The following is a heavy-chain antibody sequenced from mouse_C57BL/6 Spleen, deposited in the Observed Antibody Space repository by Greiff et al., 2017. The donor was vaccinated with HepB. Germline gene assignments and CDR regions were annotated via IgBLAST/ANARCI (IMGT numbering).Heavy chain of an antibody. CDR2: ISSGSSTI. V-gene: IGHV5-17*01. CDR1: GFTFSDYG. Sequence: EVKLMESGGGLVKPGGSLKLSCAASGFTFSDYGMHWVRQAPEKGLEWVAYISSGSSTIYYADTVKGRFTISRDNAKNTLFLQMTSLRSEDTAMYYCARSGTVVAPYFDYWGQGTTLTVSS. CDR3: ARSGTVVAPYFDY. D-gene: IGHD1-1*01. J-gene: IGHJ2*01.